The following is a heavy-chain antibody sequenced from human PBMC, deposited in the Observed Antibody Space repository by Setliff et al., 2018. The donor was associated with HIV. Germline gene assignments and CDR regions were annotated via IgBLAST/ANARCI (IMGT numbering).Heavy chain of an antibody. D-gene: IGHD3-10*01. V-gene: IGHV2-70*11. CDR2: IDWDDAK. J-gene: IGHJ4*02. Sequence: PTLVNPTQTLTLTCTFSGFSLSPRGMSVSWIRQPPGKALEWLARIDWDDAKYHSTSLKTRLTISKDTSKNQVVLTMTNMDPVDTATYYCARGSESLTYFDNLGPGTLVTVSS. CDR1: GFSLSPRGMS. CDR3: ARGSESLTYFDN.